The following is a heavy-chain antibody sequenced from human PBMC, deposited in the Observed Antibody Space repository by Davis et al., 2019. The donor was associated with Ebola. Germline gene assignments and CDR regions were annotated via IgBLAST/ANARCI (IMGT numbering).Heavy chain of an antibody. V-gene: IGHV1-2*06. CDR2: INPNSGGT. CDR1: GYTFTGYY. Sequence: ASVKVSCKASGYTFTGYYMHWVRQAPGQGLEWMGRINPNSGGTNYAQKFQGRVTMTTDTSTSTAYMELRSLRSDDTAVYYCARGYCSGGSCYSPDYWGQGTLVTISS. D-gene: IGHD2-15*01. J-gene: IGHJ4*02. CDR3: ARGYCSGGSCYSPDY.